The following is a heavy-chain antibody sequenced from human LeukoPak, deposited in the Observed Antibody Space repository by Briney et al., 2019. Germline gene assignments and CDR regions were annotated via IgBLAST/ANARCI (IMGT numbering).Heavy chain of an antibody. J-gene: IGHJ5*02. D-gene: IGHD3-3*01. V-gene: IGHV4-34*01. CDR2: INHSGST. Sequence: PSETLSLTCAVYGGSFSGYYWSWIRQPPGKGLECIGEINHSGSTNYNPSLKSRVTISVDTSKNQFSLKLSSVTAADTAVYYRARRATIFGVVTMAFDPWGQGTLVTVSS. CDR1: GGSFSGYY. CDR3: ARRATIFGVVTMAFDP.